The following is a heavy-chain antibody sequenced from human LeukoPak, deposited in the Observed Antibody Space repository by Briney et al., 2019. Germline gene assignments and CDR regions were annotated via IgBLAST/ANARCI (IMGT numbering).Heavy chain of an antibody. CDR2: INPNSGGT. D-gene: IGHD6-13*01. J-gene: IGHJ4*02. CDR3: ARPTILRGIPDY. CDR1: GYTFTGYY. V-gene: IGHV1-2*02. Sequence: ASVKVSCKASGYTFTGYYMHWVRQAPGQGLEWMGWINPNSGGTNYAQKFQGRVTMTRDTSISTAYMELSRLRSDDTAVYYCARPTILRGIPDYWGQGTLVTVSS.